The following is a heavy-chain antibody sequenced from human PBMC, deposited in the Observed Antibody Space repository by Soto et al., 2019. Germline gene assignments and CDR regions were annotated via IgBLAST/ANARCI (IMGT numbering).Heavy chain of an antibody. Sequence: PGGSLRLSCAASGFTFSSYGMHWVRQAPDKGLEWVAVISYDGSNKYYADSVKGRFTISRDNSKNTLYLQMNSLRAEDTAVYYCASLMVVSGRMAFDIWGQGTMVTVSS. CDR2: ISYDGSNK. CDR1: GFTFSSYG. CDR3: ASLMVVSGRMAFDI. V-gene: IGHV3-30*03. J-gene: IGHJ3*02. D-gene: IGHD2-15*01.